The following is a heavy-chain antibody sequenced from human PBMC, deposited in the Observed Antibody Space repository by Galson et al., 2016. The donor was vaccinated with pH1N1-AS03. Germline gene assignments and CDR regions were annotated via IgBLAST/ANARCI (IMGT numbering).Heavy chain of an antibody. Sequence: SVKVSCKASGYTFITYGISWVRQAPGQGLEWMGWMSAYSGETRYAPNFQGRVTMTRDTSTRTAYMDLRSLTSDDTALYYCVREFEDPQKRVVAFGYWGQGTLVIVSS. CDR1: GYTFITYG. J-gene: IGHJ4*02. V-gene: IGHV1-18*01. CDR3: VREFEDPQKRVVAFGY. CDR2: MSAYSGET.